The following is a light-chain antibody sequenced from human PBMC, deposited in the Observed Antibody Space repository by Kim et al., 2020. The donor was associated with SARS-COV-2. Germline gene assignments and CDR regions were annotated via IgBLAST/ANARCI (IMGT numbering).Light chain of an antibody. CDR3: ATWDDSLDVWM. Sequence: QSVLTQPPSASGTPGQRVTISCSGSSPNIGSNTVNWYQQFPGTAPKLLIDTDDRRPSGVSDRVSCSKSGTSASLTISGLQSEDEADYYCATWDDSLDVWMFGGGTQLTVL. V-gene: IGLV1-44*01. J-gene: IGLJ3*02. CDR2: TDD. CDR1: SPNIGSNT.